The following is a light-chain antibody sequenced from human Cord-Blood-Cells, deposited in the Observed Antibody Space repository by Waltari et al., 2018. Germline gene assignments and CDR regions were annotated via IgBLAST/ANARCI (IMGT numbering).Light chain of an antibody. CDR2: EGS. CDR1: SSDVGSYNP. V-gene: IGLV2-23*01. CDR3: CSYAGSSTYV. Sequence: QSALTQPASVSGSPGQSIPLSCPGTSSDVGSYNPVSWYQQHPGKAPQLLIYEGSKRPSGVSNRFSGSKSGNTASLTISGLQAEDEADYYCCSYAGSSTYVFGTGTKVTVL. J-gene: IGLJ1*01.